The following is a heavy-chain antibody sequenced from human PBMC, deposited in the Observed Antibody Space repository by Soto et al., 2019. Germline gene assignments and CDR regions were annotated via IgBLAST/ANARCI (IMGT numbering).Heavy chain of an antibody. CDR1: GDTFNSYV. V-gene: IGHV1-69*17. J-gene: IGHJ4*02. CDR2: IIPIIGVT. D-gene: IGHD2-2*01. CDR3: ARESIGAKGADQ. Sequence: QVQLVQSGAEVKRPGSSVKVSCESSGDTFNSYVISWVRQAPGQGLEWMGGIIPIIGVTHYAQKFQGRVTISALSSTGTAYMELTNLGFEDTALYYCARESIGAKGADQWGQGTLVTVSS.